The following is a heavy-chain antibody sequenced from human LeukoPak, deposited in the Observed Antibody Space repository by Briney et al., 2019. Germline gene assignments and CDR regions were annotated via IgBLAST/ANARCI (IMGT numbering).Heavy chain of an antibody. V-gene: IGHV3-48*04. D-gene: IGHD3-10*02. CDR3: AELGITMIGGV. J-gene: IGHJ6*04. Sequence: PGGSLRLSCAASGFTFTTYSMTSVRQAPAKGLEWVSSINSSGRTISYAASVRGQYTISRENAKNSLYLQMNSLRAEDTAVYYCAELGITMIGGVWGKGTTVTISS. CDR1: GFTFTTYS. CDR2: INSSGRTI.